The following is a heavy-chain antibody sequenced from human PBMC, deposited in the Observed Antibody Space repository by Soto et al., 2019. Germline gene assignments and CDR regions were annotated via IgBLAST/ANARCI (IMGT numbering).Heavy chain of an antibody. J-gene: IGHJ6*02. CDR3: ARGHYYYGMDV. V-gene: IGHV4-30-2*01. CDR1: NGSVSSGTYS. Sequence: SETLSLTCTVSNGSVSSGTYSWSWVRQPPGKGLEWIGYIYYSGTTYYTPSLKSRLTMSMDRANDHFSLNLTSVTAADTAVYFCARGHYYYGMDVWGQGTTVTVSS. CDR2: IYYSGTT.